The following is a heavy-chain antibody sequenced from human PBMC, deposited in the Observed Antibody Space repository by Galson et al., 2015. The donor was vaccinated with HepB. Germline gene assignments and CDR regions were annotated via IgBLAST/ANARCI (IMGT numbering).Heavy chain of an antibody. CDR2: ISTSSGFI. D-gene: IGHD1-26*01. Sequence: SLRLSCAASGFTFSTYSLNWVRQAPGKGLEWVSSISTSSGFIYYADSVKGRFTISRDNAKNSLYLQMNRLRAEDTAVYYCARGGWELLRDFDYWGQGTLVTVAS. CDR1: GFTFSTYS. CDR3: ARGGWELLRDFDY. V-gene: IGHV3-48*01. J-gene: IGHJ4*02.